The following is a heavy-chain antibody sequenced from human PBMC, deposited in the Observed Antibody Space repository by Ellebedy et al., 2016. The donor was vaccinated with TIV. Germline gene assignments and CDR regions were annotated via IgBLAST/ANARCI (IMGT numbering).Heavy chain of an antibody. CDR3: ARVGGRSGFGMWTMDV. J-gene: IGHJ6*02. Sequence: GESLKISCADSGFTFSTYALTWVRQAPGKGLEWVSGISGDGDTSYAADSVKGRFTISRDNSKNTLYLQMNSLRAEDTAVYYCARVGGRSGFGMWTMDVWGQGTTVTVSS. CDR1: GFTFSTYA. D-gene: IGHD3-22*01. CDR2: ISGDGDTS. V-gene: IGHV3-23*01.